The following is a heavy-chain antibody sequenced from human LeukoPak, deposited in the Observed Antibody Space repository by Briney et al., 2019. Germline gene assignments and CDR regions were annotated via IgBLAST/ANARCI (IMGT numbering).Heavy chain of an antibody. CDR3: ARVVGTMVRGVMGY. CDR2: INPNSGGT. D-gene: IGHD3-10*01. V-gene: IGHV1-2*02. CDR1: GYTFTGYY. Sequence: ASVKVSCKASGYTFTGYYMHWVRQAPGQGLEWMGWINPNSGGTNYAQKFQGRVTMTRDTSTSTAYMELSRLRSDDTAVYYCARVVGTMVRGVMGYWGQGTLVTVSS. J-gene: IGHJ4*02.